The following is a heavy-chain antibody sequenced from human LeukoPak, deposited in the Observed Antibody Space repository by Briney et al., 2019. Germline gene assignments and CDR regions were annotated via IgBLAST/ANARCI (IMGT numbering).Heavy chain of an antibody. CDR1: GFTFSSFS. CDR3: ARGETVTEDY. CDR2: ISRDSNYI. J-gene: IGHJ4*02. D-gene: IGHD4-17*01. Sequence: GGSLRLSCAVSGFTFSSFSMNWVRQAPGKGLEWVSSISRDSNYIYYADSMKGRFTISRDNAKNSLYLQMNSLRAEDTAVYYCARGETVTEDYWGQGTLVTVSS. V-gene: IGHV3-21*01.